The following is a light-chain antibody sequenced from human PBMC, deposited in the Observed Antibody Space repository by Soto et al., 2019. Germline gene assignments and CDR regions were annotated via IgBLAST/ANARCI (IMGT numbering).Light chain of an antibody. CDR1: SSNIGDSP. Sequence: QSVVTQTPSASGTPGQRVTISCSGSSSNIGDSPVDWYQQVPGAAPKLLIYSTNQRPSGVPDRFSGSKSGTSASLAISGLQSEDEAEYFCAVWIGSLNTVVFGGGTKLTLL. CDR3: AVWIGSLNTVV. CDR2: STN. J-gene: IGLJ2*01. V-gene: IGLV1-44*01.